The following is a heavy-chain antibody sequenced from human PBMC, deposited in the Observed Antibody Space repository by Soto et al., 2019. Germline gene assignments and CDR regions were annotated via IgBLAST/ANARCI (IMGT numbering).Heavy chain of an antibody. V-gene: IGHV4-61*01. CDR2: IYYSGNT. CDR3: ARLSHVFCSGGSCTSFDS. J-gene: IGHJ4*02. CDR1: GGSVSSGTHY. Sequence: SETLSLTCTVSGGSVSSGTHYWSWIRQPPGKELEWIGYIYYSGNTNYNPSLKSRVTLSVDTSKNQFSLSLSSVTAADTAVYFCARLSHVFCSGGSCTSFDSWDQGTLVTVSS. D-gene: IGHD2-15*01.